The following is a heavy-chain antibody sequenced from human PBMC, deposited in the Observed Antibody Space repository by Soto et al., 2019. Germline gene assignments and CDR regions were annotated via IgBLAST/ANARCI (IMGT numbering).Heavy chain of an antibody. CDR1: GGSISPYY. CDR3: ARYSGTYYVY. CDR2: ISYSGST. V-gene: IGHV4-59*01. Sequence: SETLSLTCSVSGGSISPYYWTWIRQPPGQGLEWIGFISYSGSTSYNPSLKSRVTISVDTSKNQFSLKLSSVTAADTAVYYCARYSGTYYVYWGQGTLVTVSS. D-gene: IGHD1-26*01. J-gene: IGHJ4*02.